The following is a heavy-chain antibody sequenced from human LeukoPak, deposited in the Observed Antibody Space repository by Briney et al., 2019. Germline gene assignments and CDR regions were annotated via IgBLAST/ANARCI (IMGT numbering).Heavy chain of an antibody. J-gene: IGHJ3*02. CDR3: ARDFGLGYCSSTSCYAFDI. V-gene: IGHV4-59*01. CDR1: GGSISSYY. CDR2: IYYSWGT. Sequence: SETLSLTCTVSGGSISSYYWSWIRQPPGKGLEWIGYIYYSWGTNYNPSLKSRVTISVDTSRNQFSLKLSSVTAADTAVYYCARDFGLGYCSSTSCYAFDIWGQGTMVTVSS. D-gene: IGHD2-2*01.